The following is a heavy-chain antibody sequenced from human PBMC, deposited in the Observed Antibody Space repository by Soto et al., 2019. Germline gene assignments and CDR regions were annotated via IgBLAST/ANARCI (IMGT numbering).Heavy chain of an antibody. D-gene: IGHD2-15*01. CDR1: GFAFSTYT. CDR3: VRDTRVA. J-gene: IGHJ5*02. Sequence: VETGGGVVQPGRSLTLSCAASGFAFSTYTMHWVRQVPGKGLEWVAVISFDSTNKYYADSVKGRFTISRDNSNNTLYLQMNSLRPDDSALYYCVRDTRVAWGQGTLLSVSS. V-gene: IGHV3-30-3*01. CDR2: ISFDSTNK.